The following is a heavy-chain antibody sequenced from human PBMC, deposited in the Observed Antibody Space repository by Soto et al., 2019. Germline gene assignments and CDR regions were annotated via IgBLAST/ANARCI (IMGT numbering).Heavy chain of an antibody. J-gene: IGHJ5*02. CDR1: GYTFTGYY. D-gene: IGHD5-12*01. V-gene: IGHV1-2*04. Sequence: ASVKVPCKASGYTFTGYYIHWVRQAPGQGLEWMGWINPNSGGTNYAQKFQGWVTMTRDTSISTAYMELSRLRSDDTAVYYCARDDGYSGYDRWGQGTLVTVSS. CDR3: ARDDGYSGYDR. CDR2: INPNSGGT.